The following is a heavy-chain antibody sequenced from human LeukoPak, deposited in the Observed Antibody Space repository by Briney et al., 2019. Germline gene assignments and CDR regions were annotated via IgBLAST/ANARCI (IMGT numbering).Heavy chain of an antibody. CDR2: ISGSGGST. D-gene: IGHD3-22*01. Sequence: GGSLRLSCAASGFTFSSYAMSWVRQAPGKGLEWVSAISGSGGSTYYADSVKGRFTISRDNSKNTLYLQMSSLKASDTAMYYCARRYYYDSSGYYLAHDAFDIWGQGTMVTVSS. CDR1: GFTFSSYA. V-gene: IGHV3-23*01. CDR3: ARRYYYDSSGYYLAHDAFDI. J-gene: IGHJ3*02.